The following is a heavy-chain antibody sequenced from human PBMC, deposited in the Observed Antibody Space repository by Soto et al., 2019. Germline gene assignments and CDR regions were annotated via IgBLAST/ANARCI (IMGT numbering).Heavy chain of an antibody. J-gene: IGHJ4*02. V-gene: IGHV3-33*01. CDR2: IWYDGSNK. CDR3: ARVKRIVEIDY. D-gene: IGHD3-16*02. CDR1: GFTFSSYG. Sequence: GGSLRLSCAASGFTFSSYGMHWVRQAPGKGLEWVAVIWYDGSNKYYADSVKGRFTISRDNSKNTLYLQMNSLRAEDTAVYYCARVKRIVEIDYWGQGTLVTVSS.